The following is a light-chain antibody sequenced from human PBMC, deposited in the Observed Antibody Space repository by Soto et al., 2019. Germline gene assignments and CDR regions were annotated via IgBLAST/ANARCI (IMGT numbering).Light chain of an antibody. CDR2: DAS. Sequence: EIVMRQTPATQSLFPGESGTLSSRASQSVSSNLAWHQRKPGQAPRILVYDASTRATGISARFRGSGSGTEFTLTISTLQFEDFVVYYCLQYHNCRLPCGEGTRLEIK. CDR3: LQYHNCRLP. CDR1: QSVSSN. V-gene: IGKV3-15*01. J-gene: IGKJ5*01.